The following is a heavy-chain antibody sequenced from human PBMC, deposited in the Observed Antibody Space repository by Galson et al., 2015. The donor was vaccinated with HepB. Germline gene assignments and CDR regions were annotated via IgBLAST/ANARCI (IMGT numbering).Heavy chain of an antibody. CDR2: VRNKADSYAT. CDR1: GST. J-gene: IGHJ1*01. D-gene: IGHD2-2*02. CDR3: ARDGWPAAILAAYFQH. Sequence: GSTMHWVRQASGKGLEWVGRVRNKADSYATAYAASVTGRFTISRDDSKNTAYLQMNSLKPEDTAVYYCARDGWPAAILAAYFQHWGQGTLVTVFS. V-gene: IGHV3-73*01.